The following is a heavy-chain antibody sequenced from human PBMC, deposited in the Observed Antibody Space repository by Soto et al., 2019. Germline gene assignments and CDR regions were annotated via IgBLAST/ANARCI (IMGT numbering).Heavy chain of an antibody. J-gene: IGHJ5*02. Sequence: SXTLSLTVAVSAGSVISGGYSWSWILHPPGKGLEWIGYIYHSGSTYYNPSLKSRVTISVDRSKNQFSLKLSSVTAADTAVYYCARSVYYYDSSGYYPWGQGTLVTVSS. CDR3: ARSVYYYDSSGYYP. CDR1: AGSVISGGYS. V-gene: IGHV4-30-2*01. CDR2: IYHSGST. D-gene: IGHD3-22*01.